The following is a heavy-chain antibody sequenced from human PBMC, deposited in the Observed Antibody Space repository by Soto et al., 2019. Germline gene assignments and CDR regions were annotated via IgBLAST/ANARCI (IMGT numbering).Heavy chain of an antibody. V-gene: IGHV3-53*01. J-gene: IGHJ2*01. Sequence: EVQLVESGGGLIQPGGSLRLSCAASGFTVSSNYMSWVRQAPGKGLEWVSVIYSGGSTYYADSVKGRFTISRDNSKNTLYLQMNSLRAEDTAVYYCARSPTVTTYGGGYFDLWGRGTPVTVSS. D-gene: IGHD4-17*01. CDR1: GFTVSSNY. CDR2: IYSGGST. CDR3: ARSPTVTTYGGGYFDL.